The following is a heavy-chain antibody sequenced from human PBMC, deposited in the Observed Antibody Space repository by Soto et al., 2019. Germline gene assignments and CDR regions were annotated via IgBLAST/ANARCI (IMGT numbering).Heavy chain of an antibody. J-gene: IGHJ5*02. D-gene: IGHD6-19*01. Sequence: QVQLQESGPGLVKPSQTLSLTCTVSGGSISSGGYYWSWIRQHPGKGLQWIGYIYYSGSTYYNPSLNSRLTISVDTSTNQSALKLSSVTAADTAVYYCARVSRAVAGYNWFDPWGQGTLVTVSS. CDR3: ARVSRAVAGYNWFDP. CDR2: IYYSGST. V-gene: IGHV4-31*03. CDR1: GGSISSGGYY.